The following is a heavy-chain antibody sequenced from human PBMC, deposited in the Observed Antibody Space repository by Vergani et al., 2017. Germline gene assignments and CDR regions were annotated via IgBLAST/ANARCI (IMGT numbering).Heavy chain of an antibody. V-gene: IGHV3-21*01. D-gene: IGHD1-26*01. CDR2: ISSRTSYI. CDR3: AREGVGVEDY. CDR1: GFTFSSYS. J-gene: IGHJ4*02. Sequence: EVQLVESGGGLVKPGGSLRLSCAASGFTFSSYSMNWVRQAPGKGLEWVSSISSRTSYIYYADSVKGRFTISRDNAKNSLYLQMNSLRTEDTAVYYCAREGVGVEDYWGQGTLVTDSS.